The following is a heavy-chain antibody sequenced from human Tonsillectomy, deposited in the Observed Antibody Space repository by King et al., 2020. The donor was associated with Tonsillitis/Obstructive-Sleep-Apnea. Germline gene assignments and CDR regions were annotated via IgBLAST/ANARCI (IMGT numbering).Heavy chain of an antibody. J-gene: IGHJ4*02. CDR2: ISNTGATT. CDR1: GFTFSYHA. D-gene: IGHD3-10*01. Sequence: VQLVESGGGLVQPGGSLRLSCAASGFTFSYHAMSWVRQAPRRGLEWVSGISNTGATTYYADSVKGRFTISRDNSKNTLNLQMNSLRGEDTAVYYCVKDPLWFGELSRIDSWGQGTLVTVSS. CDR3: VKDPLWFGELSRIDS. V-gene: IGHV3-23*04.